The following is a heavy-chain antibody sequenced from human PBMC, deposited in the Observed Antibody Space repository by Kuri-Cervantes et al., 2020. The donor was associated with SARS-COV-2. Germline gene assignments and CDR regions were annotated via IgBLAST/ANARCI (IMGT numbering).Heavy chain of an antibody. V-gene: IGHV3-33*01. D-gene: IGHD3-10*01. CDR1: GFTFSSYG. J-gene: IGHJ2*01. CDR2: IWYDGSNK. Sequence: LSPTFAVSGFTFSSYGMHWVRQAPGKGLEWVAFIWYDGSNKYYAGSVKGRFTISRDNSKNTLYLQMNSQRAEDTADYYCGRGFRAGPGEYFDLWGRGTLVTVSS. CDR3: GRGFRAGPGEYFDL.